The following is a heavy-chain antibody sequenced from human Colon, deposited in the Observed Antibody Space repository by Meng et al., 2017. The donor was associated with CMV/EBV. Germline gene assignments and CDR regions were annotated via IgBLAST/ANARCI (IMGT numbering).Heavy chain of an antibody. Sequence: GESLKISCAATGFIFSNFNMSWVRQAPGKGLEWVSSISSSTSDIYYAESVKGRFTISRDNVKNSLYLQMNSLTAEDTATYYCAREICSGTFCYFYFGMDVWGQGTTVTVSS. J-gene: IGHJ6*02. D-gene: IGHD2-2*01. CDR3: AREICSGTFCYFYFGMDV. CDR2: ISSSTSDI. CDR1: GFIFSNFN. V-gene: IGHV3-21*01.